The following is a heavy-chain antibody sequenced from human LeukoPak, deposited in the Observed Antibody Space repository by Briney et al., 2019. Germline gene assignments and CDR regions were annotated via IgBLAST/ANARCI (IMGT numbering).Heavy chain of an antibody. V-gene: IGHV1-2*02. J-gene: IGHJ4*02. CDR3: ARGEMPTMNPLDY. CDR1: GYTFTGYY. Sequence: GASVKVSCKASGYTFTGYYMHWVRQAPGQGLEWMGWINPNSGGTNYAQKFQGRVTMTRDTSISTAYMELSRLRSDDTAVYYCARGEMPTMNPLDYWGQGTLVTVSS. D-gene: IGHD5-24*01. CDR2: INPNSGGT.